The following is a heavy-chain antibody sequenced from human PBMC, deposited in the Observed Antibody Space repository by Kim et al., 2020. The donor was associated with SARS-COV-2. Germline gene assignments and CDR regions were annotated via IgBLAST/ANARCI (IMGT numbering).Heavy chain of an antibody. CDR1: GFTFTGYA. CDR2: IDGSDGTT. CDR3: MKGGWGWIWDH. J-gene: IGHJ4*02. Sequence: GGSLRLSCTTSGFTFTGYAMSWVRQAPGKGLEWVSSIDGSDGTTYYVDSVKGRFTISRDNSKNTLYLQINILIADDTAVYYCMKGGWGWIWDHWGQGTRV. D-gene: IGHD2-2*03. V-gene: IGHV3-23*01.